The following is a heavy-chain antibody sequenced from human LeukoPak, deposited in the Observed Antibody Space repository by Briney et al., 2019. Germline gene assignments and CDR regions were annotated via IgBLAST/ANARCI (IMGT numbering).Heavy chain of an antibody. V-gene: IGHV4-59*11. Sequence: SETLSLTCTVSGGSISSHYWSWIRQPPGKGLEWIGYIYHSGSTNYNPSLKSRVTISVDTSKNQFSLKLSSVTAADTAVYYCARLRPRTNYDFSSGYYAFDYWGQGTLVTVSS. CDR3: ARLRPRTNYDFSSGYYAFDY. CDR1: GGSISSHY. D-gene: IGHD3-3*01. CDR2: IYHSGST. J-gene: IGHJ4*02.